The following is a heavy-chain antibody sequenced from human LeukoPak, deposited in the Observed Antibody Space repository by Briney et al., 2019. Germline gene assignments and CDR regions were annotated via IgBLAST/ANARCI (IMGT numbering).Heavy chain of an antibody. CDR1: GGTFSSYA. J-gene: IGHJ6*02. D-gene: IGHD3-3*01. V-gene: IGHV1-69*04. Sequence: ASVKVSCKASGGTFSSYAISWVRQAPGQGLEWMGRIIPILGIANYAQKFQGRVTITADKSTSTAYMELSSLRSEDTAVYYCARDSMYYDFWSGYPPNYYGMDVWGQGTTVTVSS. CDR2: IIPILGIA. CDR3: ARDSMYYDFWSGYPPNYYGMDV.